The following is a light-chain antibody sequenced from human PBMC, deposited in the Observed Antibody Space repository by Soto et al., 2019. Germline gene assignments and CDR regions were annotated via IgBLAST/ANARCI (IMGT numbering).Light chain of an antibody. CDR1: SSNIGGNS. CDR3: CSYAGSSYYV. V-gene: IGLV1-51*01. CDR2: DDN. J-gene: IGLJ1*01. Sequence: QSVMTQPPSVSAAPGQKVTISCSGSSSNIGGNSVSWYQQLPGTAPKLLIYDDNKRPSGIPDRFSGSKSGNTASLTISGLQAEDEAYYYCCSYAGSSYYVFGSGTKVTVL.